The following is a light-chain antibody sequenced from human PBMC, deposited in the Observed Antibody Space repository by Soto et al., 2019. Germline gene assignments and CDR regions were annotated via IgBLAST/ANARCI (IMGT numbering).Light chain of an antibody. J-gene: IGKJ2*01. V-gene: IGKV1-5*01. Sequence: DIQMTQSPSTLSASVGDRVTVTCRASQTISTWVAWYQQKPGKAPELLIYDASTLQSGVPSRFSGSGSGTKFTLTISSLQPHDSATYHCQQYNSYPYTFGQGSKLEIK. CDR3: QQYNSYPYT. CDR1: QTISTW. CDR2: DAS.